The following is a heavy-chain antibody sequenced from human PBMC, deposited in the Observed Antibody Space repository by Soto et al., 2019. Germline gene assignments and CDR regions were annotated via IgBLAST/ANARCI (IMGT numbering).Heavy chain of an antibody. J-gene: IGHJ6*02. CDR1: GFTFSSYG. CDR3: AKDLVTVAGTYPYYYYYYGMDV. D-gene: IGHD6-19*01. Sequence: QVQLVESGGGVVQPGRSLRLSCAASGFTFSSYGMHWVRQAPGKGLEWVAVISYDGSNKYYADSVKGRFTISRDNSKITLYLQMNSLRAEDTAVYYCAKDLVTVAGTYPYYYYYYGMDVWGQGTTVTVSS. V-gene: IGHV3-30*18. CDR2: ISYDGSNK.